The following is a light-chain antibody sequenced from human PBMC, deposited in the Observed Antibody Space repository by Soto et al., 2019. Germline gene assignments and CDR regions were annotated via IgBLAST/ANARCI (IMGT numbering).Light chain of an antibody. CDR2: SAS. Sequence: IQLTQFPFSLSASVGETVTITCRASPAIGSYFAWYQQRPGTAPKLLIYSASTLHSGVPSRFSGSGSGTDFTLTISSLQPEDFATYYCQQVDSYPRTFGPGTTVEI. CDR1: PAIGSY. CDR3: QQVDSYPRT. J-gene: IGKJ3*01. V-gene: IGKV1-9*01.